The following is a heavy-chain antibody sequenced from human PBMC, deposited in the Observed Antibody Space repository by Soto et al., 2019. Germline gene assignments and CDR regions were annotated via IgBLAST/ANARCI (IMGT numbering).Heavy chain of an antibody. V-gene: IGHV4-34*01. D-gene: IGHD5-12*01. CDR1: GGSFSGYY. CDR3: ARGVEMATY. CDR2: INHSGST. J-gene: IGHJ4*02. Sequence: QVQLQQWGAGLLKPSETLSLTCAVSGGSFSGYYWSWIRQPPGKGLEWIGEINHSGSTNYNPSLKSRVTISVDTSKNQFSLKLSSVTAADTAVYYCARGVEMATYWGQGTLVTVSS.